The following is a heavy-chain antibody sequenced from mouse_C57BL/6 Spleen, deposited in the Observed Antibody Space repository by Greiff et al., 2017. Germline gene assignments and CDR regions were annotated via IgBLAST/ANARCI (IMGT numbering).Heavy chain of an antibody. V-gene: IGHV2-9*01. CDR3: AKRGDHAWFAY. D-gene: IGHD3-3*01. Sequence: VKLMESGPGLVAPSQSLSITCTVSGFSLTSYGVDWVRQPPGKGLEWLGVIWGGGSTNYNSALMSRLSISKDNSKSQVFLKMNRLQTDDTAMYYCAKRGDHAWFAYWGQGTLVTVSA. J-gene: IGHJ3*01. CDR2: IWGGGST. CDR1: GFSLTSYG.